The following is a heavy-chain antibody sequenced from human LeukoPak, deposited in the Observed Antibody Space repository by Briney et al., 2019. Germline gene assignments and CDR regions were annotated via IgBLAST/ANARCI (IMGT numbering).Heavy chain of an antibody. D-gene: IGHD3-10*01. V-gene: IGHV1-2*02. Sequence: ASVKVSCKASGYTFIGYYMHWVRQAPGQGLEWMGWINPNSGGTNYAQKFQGRVTMTRDTSISTAYMELSRLKSDDTAVYYCARSPLIISPEMDVWGKGTTVTVSS. CDR3: ARSPLIISPEMDV. CDR2: INPNSGGT. J-gene: IGHJ6*04. CDR1: GYTFIGYY.